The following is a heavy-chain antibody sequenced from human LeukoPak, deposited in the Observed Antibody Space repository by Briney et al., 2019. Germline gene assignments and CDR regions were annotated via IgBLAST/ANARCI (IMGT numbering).Heavy chain of an antibody. J-gene: IGHJ4*02. CDR3: ANLADYCSSTSCINFDY. V-gene: IGHV3-23*01. CDR1: AFTFSSYA. Sequence: GGSLRLSCADSAFTFSSYAMSWVRQAPGKGLEWVSAISGSGGRTYYADSVKGRFTISRDNSKNTLYLQMNSLRAEDTAIYYCANLADYCSSTSCINFDYWGQGTLVTVSS. D-gene: IGHD2-2*01. CDR2: ISGSGGRT.